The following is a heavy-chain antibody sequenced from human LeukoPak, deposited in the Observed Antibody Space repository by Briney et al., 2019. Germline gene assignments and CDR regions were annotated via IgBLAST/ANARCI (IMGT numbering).Heavy chain of an antibody. CDR1: GFTFSSYE. D-gene: IGHD3-10*01. V-gene: IGHV3-48*03. Sequence: PGGSLRLSCAASGFTFSSYEMNWVRQAPGKGLEWVSYISSSGSTIYYADSVKGRFTISRDNAKNSLYLQMNSLRAEDTAVYYCAREAAYGSGSNNFDYWGQGTLVTVSS. J-gene: IGHJ4*02. CDR2: ISSSGSTI. CDR3: AREAAYGSGSNNFDY.